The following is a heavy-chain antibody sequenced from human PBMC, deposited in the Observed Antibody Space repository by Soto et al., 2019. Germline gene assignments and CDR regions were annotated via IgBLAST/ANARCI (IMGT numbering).Heavy chain of an antibody. CDR3: AKNSRAYYDFWSGYNWYYYYGMDV. CDR1: GFTFSSYA. V-gene: IGHV3-23*01. D-gene: IGHD3-3*01. Sequence: GGSLRLSCAASGFTFSSYAMSWVRQAPGKGLEWVSAISGSGGSTYYADSVKGRFTISRDNSKNTLYLQMNSLRAEDTAVYYCAKNSRAYYDFWSGYNWYYYYGMDVWGQGTTVTVSS. J-gene: IGHJ6*02. CDR2: ISGSGGST.